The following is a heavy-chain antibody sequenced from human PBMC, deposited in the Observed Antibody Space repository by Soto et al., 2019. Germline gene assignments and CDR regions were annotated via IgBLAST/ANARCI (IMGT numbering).Heavy chain of an antibody. J-gene: IGHJ4*02. D-gene: IGHD6-6*01. CDR1: GFTFSSYA. CDR3: AKDPLAARPHYFDY. V-gene: IGHV3-23*01. CDR2: ISGSGGST. Sequence: ETLSLTCAASGFTFSSYAMSWVRQAPGKGLEWVSAISGSGGSTYYADSVKGRFTISRDNSKNTLYLQMNSLRAEDTAVYYCAKDPLAARPHYFDYWGQGTLVTVSS.